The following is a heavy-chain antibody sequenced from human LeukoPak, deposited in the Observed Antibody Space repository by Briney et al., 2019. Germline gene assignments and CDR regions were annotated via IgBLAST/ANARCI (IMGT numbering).Heavy chain of an antibody. CDR1: GGSFSGYY. D-gene: IGHD4-23*01. Sequence: SETLSLTCAVYGGSFSGYYWSWIRQPPGKGLEWIGEINHSGSTNYNPSLKSRVTISVDTSKNQFSLKLSSVTAADTAVYYCARGVTTVARNYFDYRGQGTLVTVSS. CDR3: ARGVTTVARNYFDY. J-gene: IGHJ4*02. CDR2: INHSGST. V-gene: IGHV4-34*01.